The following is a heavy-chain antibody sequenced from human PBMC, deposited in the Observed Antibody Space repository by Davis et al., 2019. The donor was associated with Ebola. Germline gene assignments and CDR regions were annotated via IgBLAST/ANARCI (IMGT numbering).Heavy chain of an antibody. CDR3: ARLGLGIAVAGTSAFDI. D-gene: IGHD6-19*01. J-gene: IGHJ3*02. Sequence: KFQGRVTITRDTSASTAYMELSSLRSEDTAVYYCARLGLGIAVAGTSAFDIWGQGTMVTVSS. V-gene: IGHV1-3*01.